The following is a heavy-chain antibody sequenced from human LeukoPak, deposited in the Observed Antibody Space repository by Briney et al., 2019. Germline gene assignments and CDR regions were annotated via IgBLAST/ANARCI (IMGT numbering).Heavy chain of an antibody. CDR1: GGSMNNYY. D-gene: IGHD3-9*01. Sequence: SETLSLTCTVSGGSMNNYYWNWIRQPPGKGLEWIAYIYYTGSTNYNPSLNSRVTISVDTSKKQFSLRLTSVTTADTAVYYCARMPDILTGLDSWGQGTLVTVSS. CDR2: IYYTGST. V-gene: IGHV4-59*01. J-gene: IGHJ4*02. CDR3: ARMPDILTGLDS.